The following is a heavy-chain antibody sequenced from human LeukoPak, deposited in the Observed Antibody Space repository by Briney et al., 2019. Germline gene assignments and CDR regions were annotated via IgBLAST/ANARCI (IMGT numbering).Heavy chain of an antibody. D-gene: IGHD2-15*01. V-gene: IGHV4-38-2*02. CDR1: GYSISSGYY. CDR2: IYHSGST. Sequence: SETLSLTCTVSGYSISSGYYWGWIRQPPGKGLEWIGSIYHSGSTYYNPSLKSRVTISVDTSKNQFSLKLSSVTAADTAVYYCARLYSLVDYWGQGTLVTVSS. J-gene: IGHJ4*02. CDR3: ARLYSLVDY.